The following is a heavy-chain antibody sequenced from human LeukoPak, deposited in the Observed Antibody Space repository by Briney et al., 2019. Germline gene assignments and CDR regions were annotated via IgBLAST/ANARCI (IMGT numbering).Heavy chain of an antibody. J-gene: IGHJ5*02. CDR1: GYSFTSYW. D-gene: IGHD2-2*01. V-gene: IGHV5-51*01. CDR3: ARRPYCSSTSCYNWFDP. CDR2: IYPGDSDT. Sequence: MTGESLKISCKGSGYSFTSYWIGWVRQMPGKGLEWMGIIYPGDSDTRYSPSFQGQVTISADKSISTAYLQWSSLKASDTAMYYCARRPYCSSTSCYNWFDPWGQGTLVTVSS.